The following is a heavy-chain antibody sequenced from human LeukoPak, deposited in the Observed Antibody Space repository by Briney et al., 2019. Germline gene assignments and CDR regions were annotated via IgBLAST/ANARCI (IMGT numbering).Heavy chain of an antibody. J-gene: IGHJ4*02. CDR3: ARGSRELYYFDY. D-gene: IGHD1-7*01. CDR2: IYYSGST. V-gene: IGHV4-59*01. CDR1: GGSISSYY. Sequence: PSETLSLTCTVSGGSISSYYWSWIRQPPGKGLEWIGYIYYSGSTKYNPSLKSRVTISVDASKTQFSLKLNSVTAADTALYYCARGSRELYYFDYWGQGTLVNVSS.